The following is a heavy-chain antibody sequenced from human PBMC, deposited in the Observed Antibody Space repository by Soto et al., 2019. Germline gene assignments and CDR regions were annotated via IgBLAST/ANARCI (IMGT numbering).Heavy chain of an antibody. CDR3: ARDKTLGGYDFGGAFDI. CDR1: GFTFSDYY. D-gene: IGHD5-12*01. Sequence: GGPLRLSCAASGFTFSDYYMSWIRQAPGKGLEWVSYISSSGSTIYYADSVKGRFTISRDNAKNSLYLQMNSLRAEDTAVYYCARDKTLGGYDFGGAFDIWGQGTMVTVSS. CDR2: ISSSGSTI. J-gene: IGHJ3*02. V-gene: IGHV3-11*01.